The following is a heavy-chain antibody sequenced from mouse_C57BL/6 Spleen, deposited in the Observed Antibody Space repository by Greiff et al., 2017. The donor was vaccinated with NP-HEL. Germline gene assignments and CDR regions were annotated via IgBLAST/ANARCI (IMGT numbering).Heavy chain of an antibody. V-gene: IGHV14-4*01. CDR3: TTYGNFGH. CDR2: IDPENGDT. D-gene: IGHD2-1*01. J-gene: IGHJ2*01. CDR1: GFNIKDDY. Sequence: EVKLQQSGAELVRPGASVKLSCTASGFNIKDDYMHWVKQRPEQGLEWIGWIDPENGDTEYASKFQGKATITAETSSNTAYLQLSSLTSEDTAVYYCTTYGNFGHWGQGTTLTVSS.